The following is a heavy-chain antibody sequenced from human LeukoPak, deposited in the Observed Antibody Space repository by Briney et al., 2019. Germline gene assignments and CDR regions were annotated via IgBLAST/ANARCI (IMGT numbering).Heavy chain of an antibody. CDR3: ARGPTYQPIDF. Sequence: ETLSLTCTVSGGSISSSTYYWGWIRQPPGKGLEWIGTIYYSETTYYNPSLKSRVTISVDTSKNHFSLKLSSVTAADTAVYYCARGPTYQPIDFWGQGTLVTVSS. J-gene: IGHJ4*02. CDR1: GGSISSSTYY. CDR2: IYYSETT. V-gene: IGHV4-39*02. D-gene: IGHD2-2*01.